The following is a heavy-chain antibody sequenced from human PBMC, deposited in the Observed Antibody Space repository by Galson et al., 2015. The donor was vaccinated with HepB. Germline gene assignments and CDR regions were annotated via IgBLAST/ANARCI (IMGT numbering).Heavy chain of an antibody. CDR1: GFTVSSNY. J-gene: IGHJ3*02. V-gene: IGHV3-53*01. Sequence: SLRLSCAASGFTVSSNYMIWVRQAPGKGLEWVSAIYSGGSTYYADSVKGRFTISRDNSKNTLFLQMNSLRAEDTAVYYCARDMMVRGALDAFDMWGLGTTVTVSS. CDR2: IYSGGST. D-gene: IGHD3-10*01. CDR3: ARDMMVRGALDAFDM.